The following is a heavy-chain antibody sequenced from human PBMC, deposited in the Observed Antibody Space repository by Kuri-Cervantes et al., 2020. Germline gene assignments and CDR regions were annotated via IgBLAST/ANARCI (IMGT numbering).Heavy chain of an antibody. J-gene: IGHJ5*02. CDR2: ISYDGSNK. CDR3: ARDHYSNYVWGMNWFDP. Sequence: GGSRRLSCAASGFTFSSYAMHWVRQAPGKGLEWVAVISYDGSNKYYADSVKGRFTISRDNSKNTLYLQMNSLRAEDTAVYYCARDHYSNYVWGMNWFDPWGRGTLVTVSS. CDR1: GFTFSSYA. D-gene: IGHD4-11*01. V-gene: IGHV3-30-3*01.